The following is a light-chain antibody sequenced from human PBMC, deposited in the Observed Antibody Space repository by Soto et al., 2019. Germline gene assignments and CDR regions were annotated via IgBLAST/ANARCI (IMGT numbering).Light chain of an antibody. CDR3: QQYKNWPAIT. J-gene: IGKJ5*01. CDR1: QSVSSN. V-gene: IGKV3D-15*01. Sequence: EIVMTQSPATLSVSPGERATLSCRASQSVSSNLAWYQQKPGQAPRLLIYGPSTRATGIPARFSGSGSGTEITLTISSLQSEDFAIYYCQQYKNWPAITFGQGTRLEIK. CDR2: GPS.